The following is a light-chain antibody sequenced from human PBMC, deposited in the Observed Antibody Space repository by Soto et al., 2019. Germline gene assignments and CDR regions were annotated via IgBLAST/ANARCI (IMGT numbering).Light chain of an antibody. J-gene: IGLJ2*01. Sequence: QSALTQPASVSGSPGQSITISCTGTNSDVGGYNSVSWYQQHPGKAPKLMIYEVTKRPSGVSNRFSGSKSGNTASLTISGLQAGDESDYYCSSYTSISTLVFGGGTKLTVL. CDR2: EVT. V-gene: IGLV2-14*01. CDR1: NSDVGGYNS. CDR3: SSYTSISTLV.